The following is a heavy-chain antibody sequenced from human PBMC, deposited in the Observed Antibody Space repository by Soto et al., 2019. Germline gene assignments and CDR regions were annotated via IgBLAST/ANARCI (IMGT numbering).Heavy chain of an antibody. J-gene: IGHJ4*02. CDR3: AKDFTDSSGWYVWNLDY. Sequence: EVQLLESGGGLVQPGGSLRLSCAASGFTFSSYAMSWVRQAPGKGLEWVSAISGSGGSTYYADSVKGRFTISRDNSKNTLYLQMNSMRAEDTAVYYCAKDFTDSSGWYVWNLDYWGQGPLVTVSS. D-gene: IGHD6-19*01. CDR1: GFTFSSYA. CDR2: ISGSGGST. V-gene: IGHV3-23*01.